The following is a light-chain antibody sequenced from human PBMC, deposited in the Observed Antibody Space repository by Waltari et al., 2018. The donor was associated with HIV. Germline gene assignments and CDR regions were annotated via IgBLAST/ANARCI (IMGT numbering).Light chain of an antibody. CDR3: QQYHNYWT. CDR1: QSVTKN. J-gene: IGKJ1*01. Sequence: EVVLTQSPATVSVSPGGSVILSCRASQSVTKNLAWYQQKPGQAPRLVICGASTRAAGVPARFTGRGSGTQFTLTISSLQSEDFAIYYCQQYHNYWTFGQGSK. CDR2: GAS. V-gene: IGKV3-15*01.